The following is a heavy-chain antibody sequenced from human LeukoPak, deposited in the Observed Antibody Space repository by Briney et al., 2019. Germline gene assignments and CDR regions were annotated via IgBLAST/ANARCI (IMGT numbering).Heavy chain of an antibody. CDR1: GGSISSYY. V-gene: IGHV4-4*07. CDR2: IYTSGST. CDR3: ARGRADFWSGYLYYFDY. J-gene: IGHJ4*02. Sequence: SETLSLTXTVSGGSISSYYWSWIRQPAGKGLEWIGRIYTSGSTNYNPSLKSRVTISVDTSKNQFSLKLSSVTAADTAVYYCARGRADFWSGYLYYFDYWGQGTLVTVCS. D-gene: IGHD3-3*01.